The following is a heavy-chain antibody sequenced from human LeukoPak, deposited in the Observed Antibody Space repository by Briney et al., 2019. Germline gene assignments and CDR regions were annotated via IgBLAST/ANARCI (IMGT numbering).Heavy chain of an antibody. CDR3: ARDIQLWTL. CDR2: IRYDGSNK. J-gene: IGHJ4*02. V-gene: IGHV3-30*02. Sequence: GGSLRLSCAASGFTFSSCGMHWVRLAPGPGLEWVAFIRYDGSNKYYADSVKGRFTISRDNSKNTLYLQMNSLRAEDTAVYYCARDIQLWTLWGQGTLVTVSS. CDR1: GFTFSSCG. D-gene: IGHD5-18*01.